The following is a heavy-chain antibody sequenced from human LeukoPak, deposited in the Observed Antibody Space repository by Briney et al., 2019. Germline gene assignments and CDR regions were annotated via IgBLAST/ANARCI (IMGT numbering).Heavy chain of an antibody. CDR3: ARHDRGSGSPYYFDY. V-gene: IGHV3-23*01. CDR1: GFTFSSYA. D-gene: IGHD3-10*01. J-gene: IGHJ4*02. Sequence: GGSLRLSCAASGFTFSSYAMSWVRQAPGKGLEWVAAISGGGGSTYYADSVKGRFTISRDNSKNTLYLQINSLSADDTAVFYCARHDRGSGSPYYFDYWGQGTLVTVSP. CDR2: ISGGGGST.